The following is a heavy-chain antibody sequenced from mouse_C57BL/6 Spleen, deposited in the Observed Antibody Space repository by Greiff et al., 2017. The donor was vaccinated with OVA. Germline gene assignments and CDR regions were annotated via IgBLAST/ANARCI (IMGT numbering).Heavy chain of an antibody. CDR1: GYTFTSYW. V-gene: IGHV1-64*01. J-gene: IGHJ4*01. Sequence: QVQLKQPGAELVKPGASVKLSCKASGYTFTSYWMHWVKQRPGQGLEWIGMIHPNSGSTNYNEKFKSKATLTVDKSSSTAYMQLSSLTSEDSAVYYCARSYGNLDSYAMDYWGQGTSVTVSS. CDR3: ARSYGNLDSYAMDY. CDR2: IHPNSGST. D-gene: IGHD2-1*01.